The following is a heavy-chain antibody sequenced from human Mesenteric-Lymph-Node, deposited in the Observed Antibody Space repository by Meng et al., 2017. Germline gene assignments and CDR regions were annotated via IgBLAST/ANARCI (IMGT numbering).Heavy chain of an antibody. CDR3: ARDWVVGATRAGFRDHYYYGMDV. CDR2: IYYSGST. Sequence: SETLSLTCTVSGGSVSSGSYYWSWIRQPPGKGLEWIGHIYYSGSTNYNPSLKSRVTISVDTSKNQFSLKLSSVTAADTAVYYCARDWVVGATRAGFRDHYYYGMDVWGQGTTVTVSS. D-gene: IGHD1-26*01. V-gene: IGHV4-61*01. J-gene: IGHJ6*02. CDR1: GGSVSSGSYY.